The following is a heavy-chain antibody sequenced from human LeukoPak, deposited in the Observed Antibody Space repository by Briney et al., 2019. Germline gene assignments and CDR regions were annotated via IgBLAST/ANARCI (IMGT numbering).Heavy chain of an antibody. CDR2: INPNSGGT. Sequence: ASVKVSCKASGYTFTGYYIHWVRQAPGQGLEWMGWINPNSGGTNYAQKFQGRVTMTRDTSISTAYMELSRLRSDDTAVYYCARNIVVVTAILPGYWGQGTLVTVSS. CDR1: GYTFTGYY. D-gene: IGHD2-21*02. CDR3: ARNIVVVTAILPGY. V-gene: IGHV1-2*02. J-gene: IGHJ4*02.